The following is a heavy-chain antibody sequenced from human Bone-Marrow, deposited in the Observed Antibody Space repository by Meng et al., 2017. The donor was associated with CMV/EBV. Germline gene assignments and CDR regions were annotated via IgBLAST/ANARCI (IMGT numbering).Heavy chain of an antibody. CDR2: INPNSGDT. D-gene: IGHD1-26*01. CDR3: ARERIVGATFDY. CDR1: GYTFTGYY. V-gene: IGHV1-2*02. Sequence: ASVKVSCKASGYTFTGYYMHWVRQAPGQGLEWMGWINPNSGDTNYAQNFQGRVTMTRDTSISTAYMELSRLRSDDTAVYYCARERIVGATFDYWGQGTLVTVSS. J-gene: IGHJ4*02.